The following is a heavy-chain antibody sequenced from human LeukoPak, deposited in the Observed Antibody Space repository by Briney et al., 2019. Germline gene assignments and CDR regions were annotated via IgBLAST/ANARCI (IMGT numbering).Heavy chain of an antibody. V-gene: IGHV4-39*01. CDR3: ARLLGSHINYFDP. D-gene: IGHD2-21*01. CDR2: IYYSGST. J-gene: IGHJ5*02. Sequence: WETLSLTCTVSGGSISSSSYYWGWIRQPPGKGLEWIGSIYYSGSTYYNPSLKSRVTISVDTSKNQFSLKLSSVTAADTAVYYCARLLGSHINYFDPWGQGTLVTVSS. CDR1: GGSISSSSYY.